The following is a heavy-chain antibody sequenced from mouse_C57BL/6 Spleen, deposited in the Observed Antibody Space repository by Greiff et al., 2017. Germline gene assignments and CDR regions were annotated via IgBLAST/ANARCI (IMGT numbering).Heavy chain of an antibody. CDR3: ARNEGVYYAMDY. Sequence: QVQLKESGPGLVQPSQSLSITCTVSGFSLTSYGVHWVRQSPGKGLEWLGVIWSGGCTDYNAAFISRLSLRTDNSNSQVFYKRNSLQADNTAIYYCARNEGVYYAMDYWGQGTSVTVSS. V-gene: IGHV2-2*01. CDR2: IWSGGCT. CDR1: GFSLTSYG. J-gene: IGHJ4*01.